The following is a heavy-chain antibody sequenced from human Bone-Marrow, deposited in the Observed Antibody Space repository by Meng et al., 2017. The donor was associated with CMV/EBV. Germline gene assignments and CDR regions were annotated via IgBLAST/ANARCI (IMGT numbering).Heavy chain of an antibody. Sequence: SETLSLTCTISGGPISSYYWSWIRQPPGKGLEWIGYIYYSGSTNYNPSLKSRVTISVDTSKNQFSLKLSSVTAADAAVYFCARSSDITGSLDYWGQGTLVTVSS. D-gene: IGHD3-10*01. J-gene: IGHJ4*02. CDR2: IYYSGST. CDR1: GGPISSYY. V-gene: IGHV4-59*12. CDR3: ARSSDITGSLDY.